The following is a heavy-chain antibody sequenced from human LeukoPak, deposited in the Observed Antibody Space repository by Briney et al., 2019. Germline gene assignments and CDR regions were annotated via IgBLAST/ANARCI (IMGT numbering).Heavy chain of an antibody. CDR1: GFMFRQYG. Sequence: GGSLRLSCAASGFMFRQYGMHWVRQAPGKGLEWVAFIRFDGSDKDYGDSVKGRFTISRDNSKNTVYLETNSLRAEDTAVYYCAKDRWTVVVTAADYWGQGTLVTVSS. D-gene: IGHD2-21*02. CDR3: AKDRWTVVVTAADY. J-gene: IGHJ4*02. V-gene: IGHV3-30*02. CDR2: IRFDGSDK.